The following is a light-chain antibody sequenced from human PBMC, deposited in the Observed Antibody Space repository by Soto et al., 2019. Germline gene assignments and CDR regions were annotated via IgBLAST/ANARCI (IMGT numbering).Light chain of an antibody. J-gene: IGKJ1*01. Sequence: EIVLTQSPGPLSLSPGERATLSCRASQSVSSSYLAWYQQKPGQAPRLLIYGASSRATGIPDRFSGSGSGTDFPLTISRLEPEDFAVYYCQQYGSSPSWTFGQGTKVEIK. CDR1: QSVSSSY. V-gene: IGKV3-20*01. CDR3: QQYGSSPSWT. CDR2: GAS.